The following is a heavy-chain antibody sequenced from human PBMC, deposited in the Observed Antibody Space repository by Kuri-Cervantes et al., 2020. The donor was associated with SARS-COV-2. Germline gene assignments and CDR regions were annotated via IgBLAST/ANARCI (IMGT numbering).Heavy chain of an antibody. V-gene: IGHV3-43*01. CDR3: ARRLPYYYYGMDV. CDR2: ISWDGGST. CDR1: GFTFDDYN. Sequence: GESLKISCAASGFTFDDYNMHWVRQAPGKGLEWVSLISWDGGSTYYADSVKGRFTISRDNSKNSLYLQMNSLRAEDTAVYYCARRLPYYYYGMDVWGQGTTVTVSS. J-gene: IGHJ6*02. D-gene: IGHD1-1*01.